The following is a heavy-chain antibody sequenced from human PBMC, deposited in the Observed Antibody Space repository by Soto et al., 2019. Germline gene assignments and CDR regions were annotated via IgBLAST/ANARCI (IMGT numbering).Heavy chain of an antibody. CDR1: GFTFINYA. Sequence: ESGGGLGQPGGSLRLSCAASGFTFINYAMTWVRQTPGKGLEWVSGISGSGGLKYYADSVRGRFTISRDNSKNTLYLQMDNLRDEDTALYYCAREVGAPSGWLDPWGQGTQVTVSS. CDR2: ISGSGGLK. V-gene: IGHV3-23*01. J-gene: IGHJ5*02. D-gene: IGHD1-26*01. CDR3: AREVGAPSGWLDP.